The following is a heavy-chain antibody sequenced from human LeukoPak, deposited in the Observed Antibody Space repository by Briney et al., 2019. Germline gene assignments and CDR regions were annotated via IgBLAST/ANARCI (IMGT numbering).Heavy chain of an antibody. D-gene: IGHD2-2*01. CDR1: GGSISSDY. Sequence: SETLSLTCTVSGGSISSDYCTRIRQPPGKGLEWIGYIYNSGSTNYNPSLKSRVTISLDTPKNQFSLKLSSVTAADTAVYYCAKRRCTNCNPFYFDYWGQGALATVSS. CDR2: IYNSGST. J-gene: IGHJ4*02. CDR3: AKRRCTNCNPFYFDY. V-gene: IGHV4-59*01.